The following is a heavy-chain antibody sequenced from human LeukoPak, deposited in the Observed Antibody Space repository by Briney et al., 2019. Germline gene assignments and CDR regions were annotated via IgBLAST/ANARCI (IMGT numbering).Heavy chain of an antibody. CDR3: ARDGSLYYFDY. Sequence: PSETLSLTCAVYGGSLNDYLWSWIRQPPGQGLEWIGEVGHSGTTNYNPSLTSRVTMSVDTSKNQFSLKLSSVTAADTAVYYCARDGSLYYFDYWGQGTLVTVSS. J-gene: IGHJ4*02. D-gene: IGHD5-24*01. CDR2: VGHSGTT. CDR1: GGSLNDYL. V-gene: IGHV4-34*10.